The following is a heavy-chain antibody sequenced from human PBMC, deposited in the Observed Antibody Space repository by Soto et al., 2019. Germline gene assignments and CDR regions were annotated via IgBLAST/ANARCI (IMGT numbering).Heavy chain of an antibody. Sequence: PGESLKISCAASGFTFSSYAMHWVRQAPGKGLEWVAVISYDGSNKYYADSVKGRFTISRDNSKNTLYLQMNSLRAEDTAVYYCARDARSGSYYARYWGQGTLVTVSS. CDR2: ISYDGSNK. CDR1: GFTFSSYA. D-gene: IGHD1-26*01. V-gene: IGHV3-30-3*01. J-gene: IGHJ4*02. CDR3: ARDARSGSYYARY.